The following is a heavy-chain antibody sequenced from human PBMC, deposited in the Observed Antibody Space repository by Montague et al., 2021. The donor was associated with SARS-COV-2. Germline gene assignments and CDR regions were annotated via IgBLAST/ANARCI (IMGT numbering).Heavy chain of an antibody. CDR2: IYPEDSDT. J-gene: IGHJ4*02. V-gene: IGHV5-51*01. CDR3: ARQVHIYRSSTSCPFDY. D-gene: IGHD2-2*01. CDR1: GYSFTSYW. Sequence: QSGAEVKKPGESLKISCEGSGYSFTSYWIAWVRQMPGKGLEWMGIIYPEDSDTRYSPSFQGHVTISADKSMNTAFLQWSSLRASDTAIYYCARQVHIYRSSTSCPFDYWGQGTLVTVSS.